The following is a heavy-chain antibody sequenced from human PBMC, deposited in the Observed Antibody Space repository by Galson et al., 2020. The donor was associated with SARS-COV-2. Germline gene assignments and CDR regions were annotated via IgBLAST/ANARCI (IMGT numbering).Heavy chain of an antibody. CDR3: AREGPRLLREDAFDI. J-gene: IGHJ3*02. Sequence: SETLSLTCTVSGGSLSSYYWSWLRQPPGKGLEWIGYIYYSGSTNYNPSLKSRVTISVDTSKNQFSLKLSSVTAADTAVYYCAREGPRLLREDAFDIWGQGTMVTVSS. D-gene: IGHD2-21*01. V-gene: IGHV4-59*01. CDR1: GGSLSSYY. CDR2: IYYSGST.